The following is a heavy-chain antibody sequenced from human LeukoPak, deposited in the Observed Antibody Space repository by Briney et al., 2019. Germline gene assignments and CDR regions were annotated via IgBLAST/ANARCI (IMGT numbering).Heavy chain of an antibody. J-gene: IGHJ4*02. CDR3: ARVAYPYDFWSGYYPYFDY. Sequence: SETLSLTCTVSGGSISSYYWSWIRQPPGKGLEWIGYIYYSGSTNYNPSLKSRVTISVDTSKNQFSLKLSSVTAADTAVYYCARVAYPYDFWSGYYPYFDYWGQGALVTVSS. CDR2: IYYSGST. CDR1: GGSISSYY. D-gene: IGHD3-3*01. V-gene: IGHV4-59*01.